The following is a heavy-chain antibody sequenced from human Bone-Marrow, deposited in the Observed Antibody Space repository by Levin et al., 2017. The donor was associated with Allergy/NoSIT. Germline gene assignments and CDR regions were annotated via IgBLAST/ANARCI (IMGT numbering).Heavy chain of an antibody. CDR1: GGSISSGDYY. J-gene: IGHJ4*02. CDR2: IYYSGST. CDR3: ARADRPTYYFDY. Sequence: SETLSLTCTVSGGSISSGDYYWSWIRQPPGKGLEWIGYIYYSGSTYYNPSLKSRVTISVDTSKNQFSLKLSSVTAADTAVYYCARADRPTYYFDYWGQGTLVTVSS. D-gene: IGHD2-15*01. V-gene: IGHV4-30-4*01.